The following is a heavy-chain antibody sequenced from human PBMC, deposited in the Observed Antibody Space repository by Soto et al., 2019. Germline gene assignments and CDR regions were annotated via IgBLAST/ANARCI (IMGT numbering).Heavy chain of an antibody. J-gene: IGHJ4*02. CDR3: AKGGYSYGYGNNFDS. Sequence: PGGSLRLSCAVSGFTFSNYAMTWVRQAPGKGLEWVSTISGNGRHTYYADSVKGRFTISRDNPKNTPYLQMNSLRAEDTAVYFCAKGGYSYGYGNNFDSWGQGTLVTVSS. CDR1: GFTFSNYA. V-gene: IGHV3-23*01. D-gene: IGHD5-18*01. CDR2: ISGNGRHT.